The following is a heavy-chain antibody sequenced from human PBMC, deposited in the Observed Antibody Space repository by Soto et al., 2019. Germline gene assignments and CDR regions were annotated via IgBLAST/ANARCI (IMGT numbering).Heavy chain of an antibody. CDR2: IYYSGST. D-gene: IGHD2-15*01. J-gene: IGHJ4*02. Sequence: SETLSLTCTVSGGSISSYYWSWIRQPPGKGLEWIGYIYYSGSTNYNPSLKSRVTISVDTSKNQFSLKLSSVTAADTAVYYCARHIRSGCSGGSCYSEFEYWGQGTLVTVSS. CDR3: ARHIRSGCSGGSCYSEFEY. CDR1: GGSISSYY. V-gene: IGHV4-59*08.